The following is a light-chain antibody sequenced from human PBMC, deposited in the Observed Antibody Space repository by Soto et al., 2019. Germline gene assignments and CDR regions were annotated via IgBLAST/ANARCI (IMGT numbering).Light chain of an antibody. CDR1: QSVSSNY. CDR3: QQYGSSPLT. J-gene: IGKJ4*01. CDR2: GAS. Sequence: ELVLTQSPATLSLSPGERATLSCRASQSVSSNYLAWYQQKPGQAPRLLIYGASSRATGIPDRFSGSGSGTDFTLTISRLEPEDFAVYSCQQYGSSPLTFGGGTKVEIK. V-gene: IGKV3-20*01.